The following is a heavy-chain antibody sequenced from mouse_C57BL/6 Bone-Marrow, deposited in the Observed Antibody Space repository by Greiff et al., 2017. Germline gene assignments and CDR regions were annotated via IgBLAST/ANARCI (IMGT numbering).Heavy chain of an antibody. CDR3: ARDYYFDY. CDR1: GYTFTSYW. Sequence: VQLQQPGAELVKPGASVKLSCKASGYTFTSYWMQWVKQRPGQGLEWIGEIDPSDSYTNYNQKFKGKATLTVDTSSSTAYMQLSGLTSEDSAVYYCARDYYFDYWGQGTTLTVSS. J-gene: IGHJ2*01. CDR2: IDPSDSYT. V-gene: IGHV1-50*01.